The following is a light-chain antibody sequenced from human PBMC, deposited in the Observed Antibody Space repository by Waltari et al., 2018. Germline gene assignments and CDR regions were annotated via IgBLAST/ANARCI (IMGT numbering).Light chain of an antibody. CDR2: DVS. CDR3: SSDTSSSTWV. Sequence: QSALTQPASVSGSPGQSITISCTGTSSDVGGYNYVSWYQQHPVKAPKLMIYDVSKRPSGVSNRFYGSKSGNTASLTISGLEAEDEADYYCSSDTSSSTWVFGGGTKLTVL. J-gene: IGLJ3*02. V-gene: IGLV2-14*01. CDR1: SSDVGGYNY.